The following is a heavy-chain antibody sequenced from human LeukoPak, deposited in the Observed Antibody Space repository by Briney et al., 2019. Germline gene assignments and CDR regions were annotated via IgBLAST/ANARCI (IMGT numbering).Heavy chain of an antibody. Sequence: ASVKVSCKASGYTFTSYDINWVRQATGQGLEWMGWMNPNSGNTGYAQKFQGRVTITRNTSISTAYMELSSLRSEDTAVYYCAREVTMVRGPLYYYYMDVWGKGTTVTVSS. D-gene: IGHD3-10*01. CDR2: MNPNSGNT. CDR3: AREVTMVRGPLYYYYMDV. J-gene: IGHJ6*03. CDR1: GYTFTSYD. V-gene: IGHV1-8*01.